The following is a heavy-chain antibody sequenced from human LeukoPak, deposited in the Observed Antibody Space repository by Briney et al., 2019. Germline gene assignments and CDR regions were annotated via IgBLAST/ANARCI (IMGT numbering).Heavy chain of an antibody. V-gene: IGHV4-34*01. J-gene: IGHJ6*02. CDR1: GGSFSGYY. Sequence: SETLSLTCAVYGGSFSGYYWSWIRQPPGKGLEWIGEINHSGSTNYNPSLKSRVTMSVDTSKNQFSLKLSSVTAADTAVYYCARVALGYCSGGSCPPGMDVWGQGTTVTVSS. D-gene: IGHD2-15*01. CDR3: ARVALGYCSGGSCPPGMDV. CDR2: INHSGST.